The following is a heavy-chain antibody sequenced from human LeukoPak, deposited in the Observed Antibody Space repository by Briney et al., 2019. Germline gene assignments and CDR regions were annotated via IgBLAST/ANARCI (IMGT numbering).Heavy chain of an antibody. Sequence: GGSLRLSCAASGFTFSNYWMHWVRQVPGKGLVWVSRVNSDGSNIIYADSVKGRFTISRDNAKNTLYLQMNSLRAEDTAVYYCARSHDYGDLDYWGQGTLVTVSS. CDR3: ARSHDYGDLDY. CDR1: GFTFSNYW. CDR2: VNSDGSNI. D-gene: IGHD4-17*01. J-gene: IGHJ4*02. V-gene: IGHV3-74*01.